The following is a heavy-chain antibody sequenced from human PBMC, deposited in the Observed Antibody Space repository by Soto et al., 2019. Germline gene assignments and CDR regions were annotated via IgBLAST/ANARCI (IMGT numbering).Heavy chain of an antibody. CDR3: STDPNGDYIGAFDN. V-gene: IGHV3-23*01. J-gene: IGHJ3*02. CDR2: ITGSGGGT. CDR1: RFSFSNYA. D-gene: IGHD4-17*01. Sequence: EVQLLESGGRLVPPGGSLRLSCAGSRFSFSNYAMTWARQAPGEGLEWVSSITGSGGGTTYADSVKGRFTISRDNSKNMRYLQMDSLRADDTAVYYCSTDPNGDYIGAFDNWGQGTMVTVSS.